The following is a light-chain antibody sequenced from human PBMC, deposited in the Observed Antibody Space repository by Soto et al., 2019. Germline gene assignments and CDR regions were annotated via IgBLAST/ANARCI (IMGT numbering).Light chain of an antibody. CDR2: EGS. J-gene: IGLJ1*01. CDR1: SSDVGSYNL. V-gene: IGLV2-23*01. CDR3: CSYSGSSTRYV. Sequence: QSVLTQPASVSGSPGQSITISCTGTSSDVGSYNLVSWYQQHPVKAPKFMIYEGSKRPSGVSNRFSGSKSGNTASLTTSGLQAEDEADYSCCSYSGSSTRYVFGTGTKVTVL.